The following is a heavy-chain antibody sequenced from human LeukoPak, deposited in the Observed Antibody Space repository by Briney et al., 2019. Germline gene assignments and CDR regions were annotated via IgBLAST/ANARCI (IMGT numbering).Heavy chain of an antibody. V-gene: IGHV1-69*05. CDR1: GGTFSSYA. J-gene: IGHJ4*02. D-gene: IGHD2-15*01. CDR2: IIPIFGTA. Sequence: SVKVSCKASGGTFSSYAISWVRQAPGQGLEWMGRIIPIFGTANYAQKFQGRVTITTDESTSTAYMELSSLRSEDTAVYYCASNYCSGGSCYARVLFDYWGQGTLVTVSS. CDR3: ASNYCSGGSCYARVLFDY.